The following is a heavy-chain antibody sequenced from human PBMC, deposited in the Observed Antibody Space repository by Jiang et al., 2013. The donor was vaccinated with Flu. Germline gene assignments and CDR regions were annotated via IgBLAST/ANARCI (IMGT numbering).Heavy chain of an antibody. Sequence: LRLSCAASGFTFSSYGMHWVRQAPGKGLEWVAVISYDGSNKYYADSVKGRFTISRDNSKNTLYLQMNSLRAEDTAVYYCAKDQMSPNSYWGQGTLVTVSS. CDR2: ISYDGSNK. D-gene: IGHD4-23*01. CDR3: AKDQMSPNSY. CDR1: GFTFSSYG. J-gene: IGHJ4*02. V-gene: IGHV3-30*18.